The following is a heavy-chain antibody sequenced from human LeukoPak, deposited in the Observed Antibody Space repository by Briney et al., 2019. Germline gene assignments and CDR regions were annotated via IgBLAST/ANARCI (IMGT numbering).Heavy chain of an antibody. V-gene: IGHV3-33*08. Sequence: GRSLRLSCAASGFTFSSYAMHWVRQAPGKGLEWVAVIWYDGSNKYYADSVKGRFTISRDNSKNTLYLQMNSLRAEDTAVYYCARDVGYGDSLSYDYWGQGTLVTVSS. CDR2: IWYDGSNK. CDR3: ARDVGYGDSLSYDY. CDR1: GFTFSSYA. J-gene: IGHJ4*02. D-gene: IGHD4-17*01.